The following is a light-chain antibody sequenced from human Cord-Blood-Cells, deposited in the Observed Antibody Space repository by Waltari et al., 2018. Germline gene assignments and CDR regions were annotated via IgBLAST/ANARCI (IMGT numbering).Light chain of an antibody. CDR3: QSADSSGTYRV. Sequence: SYELTQPPSVSVSPGQTARITCSGDALPKQYAYWYQQKPGQAPVLVIYKDGRRPSGIPERFSGSSSGTTVTLTISGVQSEDEADYYCQSADSSGTYRVFGGGTKLTVL. V-gene: IGLV3-25*03. J-gene: IGLJ3*02. CDR2: KDG. CDR1: ALPKQY.